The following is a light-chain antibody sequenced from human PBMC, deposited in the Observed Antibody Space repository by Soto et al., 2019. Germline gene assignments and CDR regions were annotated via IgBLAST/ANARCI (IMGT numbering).Light chain of an antibody. Sequence: SYELTQPPSVSVSPGQTASITCSGQKLSNKYACWYQQRSGQSPILVIYQDIKRPSGIPERFSGSNSGNTATLTITGTPAVDEADYYCQAWDGSTVVFAGGTKRTVL. CDR1: KLSNKY. J-gene: IGLJ3*02. CDR2: QDI. CDR3: QAWDGSTVV. V-gene: IGLV3-1*01.